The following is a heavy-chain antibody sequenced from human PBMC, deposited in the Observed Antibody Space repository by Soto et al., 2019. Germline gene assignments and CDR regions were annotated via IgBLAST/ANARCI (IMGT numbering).Heavy chain of an antibody. CDR2: INPNSGGT. Sequence: ASVKVSCKASGYTFTGYYMHWVRPAPGQGLEWMVCINPNSGGTNYAQKFQGRVTMTRDTSISTAYMELSRLRSDDTAVYYCARGGITIFGVVYNWFDPWGQGTLVTVSS. CDR1: GYTFTGYY. CDR3: ARGGITIFGVVYNWFDP. D-gene: IGHD3-3*01. J-gene: IGHJ5*02. V-gene: IGHV1-2*02.